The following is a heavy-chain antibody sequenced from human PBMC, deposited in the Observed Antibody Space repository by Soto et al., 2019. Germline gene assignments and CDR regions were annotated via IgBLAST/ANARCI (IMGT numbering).Heavy chain of an antibody. CDR3: ARDLANSSPYYFDY. Sequence: SETLSLTXTVSGGSISSYYWSWIRQPPGKGLEWIGYIYYSGSTNYNPSLKSRVTISVDTSKNQFSLKLSSVTAADTAVYYCARDLANSSPYYFDYWGQGTLVTVSS. V-gene: IGHV4-59*01. J-gene: IGHJ4*02. D-gene: IGHD4-4*01. CDR1: GGSISSYY. CDR2: IYYSGST.